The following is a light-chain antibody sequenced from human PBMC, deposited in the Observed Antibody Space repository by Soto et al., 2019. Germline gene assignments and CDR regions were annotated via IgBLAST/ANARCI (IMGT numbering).Light chain of an antibody. V-gene: IGKV1-39*01. Sequence: DIQMTQSPSSLSASVRDRVTMTCRASETIKTYLNWYQHRPGSAPRLLIYDASTLQSGVPSRFSASGSETDFNLTISGLQPEDFAIYYWQQSYSIPGTFGPGTKV. CDR2: DAS. CDR1: ETIKTY. J-gene: IGKJ1*01. CDR3: QQSYSIPGT.